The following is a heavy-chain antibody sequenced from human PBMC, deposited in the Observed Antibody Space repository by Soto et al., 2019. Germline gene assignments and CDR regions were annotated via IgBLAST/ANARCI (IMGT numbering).Heavy chain of an antibody. CDR2: IYYSGST. D-gene: IGHD3-3*01. CDR3: ARAARITIFGVVNYGMDV. CDR1: GGSISSGGYY. V-gene: IGHV4-31*03. Sequence: SETLSLTCTVSGGSISSGGYYWSWIRQHPGKGLEWIGYIYYSGSTYYNPSLKSRVTISVDTSKNQFSLKLSSVTAADTAVYYCARAARITIFGVVNYGMDVWGQGTTVTVSS. J-gene: IGHJ6*02.